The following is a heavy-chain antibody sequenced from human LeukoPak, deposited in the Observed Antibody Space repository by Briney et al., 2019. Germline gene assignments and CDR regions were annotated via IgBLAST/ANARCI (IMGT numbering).Heavy chain of an antibody. Sequence: GGSLRLSCAASGFTLSKHWMTWVRQAPGKGLESVAIIKQDGSEKYYVNSEKGRFTISRDNAKNSLYLQMNSLRAEDTAVYYCARESGATPSEFDYWGQGTLVTDSS. CDR1: GFTLSKHW. CDR2: IKQDGSEK. D-gene: IGHD6-25*01. J-gene: IGHJ4*02. V-gene: IGHV3-7*03. CDR3: ARESGATPSEFDY.